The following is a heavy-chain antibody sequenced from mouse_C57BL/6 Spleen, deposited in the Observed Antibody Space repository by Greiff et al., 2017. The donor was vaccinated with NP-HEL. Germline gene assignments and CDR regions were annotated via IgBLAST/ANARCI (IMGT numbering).Heavy chain of an antibody. Sequence: VQLQQPGAELVRPGSSVKLSCKASGYTFTSYWMDWVKQRPGQGLEWIGNIYPSDSETHYNQKFKDKATLTVDKSSSTAYMQLSSLTSEDSAVYYCASRNWDEGFADWGQGTLVTGSA. J-gene: IGHJ3*01. CDR1: GYTFTSYW. V-gene: IGHV1-61*01. CDR2: IYPSDSET. CDR3: ASRNWDEGFAD. D-gene: IGHD4-1*01.